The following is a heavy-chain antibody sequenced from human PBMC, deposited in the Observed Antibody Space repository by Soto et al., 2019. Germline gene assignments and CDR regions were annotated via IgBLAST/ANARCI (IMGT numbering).Heavy chain of an antibody. CDR1: GFIFSTYG. D-gene: IGHD2-8*02. J-gene: IGHJ4*02. V-gene: IGHV3-33*01. Sequence: QVQLVESGGGVVQPGRSLRPSCAASGFIFSTYGMHWVRQAPGKGLEWVAFIRYDGGNEYYADSVKGRFTISRDNSKNTLYLQMDSLRDEDTSVYYCARDQCTGGSCYSFDHWGQGTLVTVSS. CDR3: ARDQCTGGSCYSFDH. CDR2: IRYDGGNE.